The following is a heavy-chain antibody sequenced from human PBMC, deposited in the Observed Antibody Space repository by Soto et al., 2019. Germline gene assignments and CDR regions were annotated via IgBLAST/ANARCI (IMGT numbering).Heavy chain of an antibody. Sequence: SETLSLTCTASGGSISSGGYYWSWIRQHPGKGLEWIGYIYYSGSTYYNPSLKSRVTISVDTSKNQFSLKLSSVTAADTAVYYCARAIVVPAAIADYYYYGMDVWGQGTTVPVS. CDR3: ARAIVVPAAIADYYYYGMDV. CDR1: GGSISSGGYY. V-gene: IGHV4-31*03. J-gene: IGHJ6*02. D-gene: IGHD2-2*01. CDR2: IYYSGST.